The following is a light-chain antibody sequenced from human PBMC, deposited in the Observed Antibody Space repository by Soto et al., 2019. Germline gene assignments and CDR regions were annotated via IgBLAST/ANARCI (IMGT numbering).Light chain of an antibody. J-gene: IGLJ1*01. CDR2: DVS. CDR3: SSYTSSSTRL. V-gene: IGLV2-14*01. Sequence: QSALTQSASVSGSPGQSITISCTGTSSDVGGYNYVSWYQQHPGKAPKLMIYDVSNRPSGVSNRFSGSKSGNTASLTISGLQAEDEADYYCSSYTSSSTRLFGTGTKLTVL. CDR1: SSDVGGYNY.